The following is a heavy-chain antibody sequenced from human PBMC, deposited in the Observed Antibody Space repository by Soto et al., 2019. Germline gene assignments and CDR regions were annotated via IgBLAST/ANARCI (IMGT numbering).Heavy chain of an antibody. Sequence: PGGSLRLSCAASGFTFSSYAMSWVRQAPGKGLEWVSAISGSGGSTYYADSVKGRFTISRDNSKNTLYLQMNSLRAEDTALYYCARQPAPIVVVTHFDYWGQGTLVTVSS. CDR3: ARQPAPIVVVTHFDY. D-gene: IGHD3-22*01. V-gene: IGHV3-23*01. J-gene: IGHJ4*02. CDR2: ISGSGGST. CDR1: GFTFSSYA.